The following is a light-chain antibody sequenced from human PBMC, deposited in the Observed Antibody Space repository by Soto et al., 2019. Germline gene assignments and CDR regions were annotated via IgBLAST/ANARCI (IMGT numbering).Light chain of an antibody. Sequence: AIRMTQSPSSLSASTGDRVTITCRASQGISSHLAWYQQKPGKTPKLLIYAASTLQSGVPSRFSGSGSGTDFTLTISCLQSEDFATYYCQQYDTLPPTSGGGTKVEIK. J-gene: IGKJ4*01. V-gene: IGKV1-8*01. CDR3: QQYDTLPPT. CDR1: QGISSH. CDR2: AAS.